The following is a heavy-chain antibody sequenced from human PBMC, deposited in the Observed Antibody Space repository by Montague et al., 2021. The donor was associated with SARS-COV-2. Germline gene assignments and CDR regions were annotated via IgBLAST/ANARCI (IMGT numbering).Heavy chain of an antibody. J-gene: IGHJ1*01. CDR2: IYWNDDK. CDR1: GFSLSTSAVG. CDR3: AHSTHDLNGFQN. Sequence: PALVKPTQTLTLTCSFSGFSLSTSAVGVGWIRQPPGKALEWLAVIYWNDDKYYDPSLNSRLTITKDTSKNQVVLTMTNMDPVDTATYYCAHSTHDLNGFQNWGQGTLVTVAS. V-gene: IGHV2-5*01. D-gene: IGHD3/OR15-3a*01.